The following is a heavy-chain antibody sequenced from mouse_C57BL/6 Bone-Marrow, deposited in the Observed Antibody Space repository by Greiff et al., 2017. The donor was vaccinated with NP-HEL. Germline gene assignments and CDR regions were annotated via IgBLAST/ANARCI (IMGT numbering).Heavy chain of an antibody. Sequence: QVQLKQPGAELVRPGSSVKLSCKASGYTFTSYWMDWVKQRPGQGLEWIGNIYPSDSETHYNQKFKDKATLTVEKSSSTAYMQLSSLTSEDSAVYYCARRPRITTVVMDYWGQGTSVTVSS. V-gene: IGHV1-61*01. CDR2: IYPSDSET. CDR1: GYTFTSYW. J-gene: IGHJ4*01. CDR3: ARRPRITTVVMDY. D-gene: IGHD1-1*01.